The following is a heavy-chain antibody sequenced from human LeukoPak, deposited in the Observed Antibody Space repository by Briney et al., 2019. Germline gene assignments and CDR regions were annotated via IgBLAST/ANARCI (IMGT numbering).Heavy chain of an antibody. Sequence: GGSLRLSCAASGFSFSDYAMSWVRQAPGKGLEWVSGISGSGGTTYYADSVKGRFTISRDNAKNSLYLQMNSLRAEDTALYYCAKDHGGYSSSKYYFDYWGQGTLVTVSS. CDR3: AKDHGGYSSSKYYFDY. CDR1: GFSFSDYA. CDR2: ISGSGGTT. J-gene: IGHJ4*02. D-gene: IGHD6-13*01. V-gene: IGHV3-23*01.